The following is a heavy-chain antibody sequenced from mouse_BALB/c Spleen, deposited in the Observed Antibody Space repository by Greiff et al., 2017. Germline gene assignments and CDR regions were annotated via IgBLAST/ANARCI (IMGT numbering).Heavy chain of an antibody. J-gene: IGHJ3*01. CDR2: ISYDGSN. D-gene: IGHD2-2*01. CDR3: ARDGNGYDVLFAY. Sequence: EVQLQESGPSLVKPSQSLSLTCSVTGYSITSGYYWNWIRQFPGNKLEWMGYISYDGSNNYNPSLKNRISITRDTSKNQFFLKLNSVTTEDTATYYCARDGNGYDVLFAYWGQGTLVTVSA. CDR1: GYSITSGYY. V-gene: IGHV3-6*02.